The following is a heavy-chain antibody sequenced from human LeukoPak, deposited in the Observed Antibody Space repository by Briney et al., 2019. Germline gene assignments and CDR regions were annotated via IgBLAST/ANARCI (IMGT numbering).Heavy chain of an antibody. V-gene: IGHV4-34*01. CDR3: ARVPHHFEAFDI. Sequence: PSETLSLTCAVYGGSFSGYYWSWIRQPPGKGLEWIGEINHSGSTNCNPSLKSRVTISVDTSKNQFSLKLSSVTAADTAVYYCARVPHHFEAFDIWGQGTMVTVSS. CDR2: INHSGST. D-gene: IGHD3-3*02. CDR1: GGSFSGYY. J-gene: IGHJ3*02.